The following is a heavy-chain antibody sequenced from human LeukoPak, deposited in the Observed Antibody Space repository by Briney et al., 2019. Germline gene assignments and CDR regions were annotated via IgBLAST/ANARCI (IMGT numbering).Heavy chain of an antibody. J-gene: IGHJ4*02. Sequence: GGSLRLSCAASGFTFSSYAMSWVRQAPGKGLEWVSAISGSGGSTYYADSVKGRFTISRDNSKNTLYLQMNSLRAEDTAVYYCARAVKMGQLEYYFDYWGQGTLVTVSS. V-gene: IGHV3-23*01. CDR2: ISGSGGST. D-gene: IGHD6-6*01. CDR1: GFTFSSYA. CDR3: ARAVKMGQLEYYFDY.